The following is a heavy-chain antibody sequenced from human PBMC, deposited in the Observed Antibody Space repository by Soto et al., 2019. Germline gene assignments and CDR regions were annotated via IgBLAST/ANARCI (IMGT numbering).Heavy chain of an antibody. CDR3: ARGGGYSYYYYGMDV. J-gene: IGHJ6*02. V-gene: IGHV3-48*02. Sequence: GGSLRLSCAASGFTFSSYSMNWVRQAPGKGLEWVSYISSSSSTIYYADSVKGRFTISRDNAKNSLYLQMNSLRDEDTAVYYCARGGGYSYYYYGMDVWGQGTTVTVSS. D-gene: IGHD5-18*01. CDR1: GFTFSSYS. CDR2: ISSSSSTI.